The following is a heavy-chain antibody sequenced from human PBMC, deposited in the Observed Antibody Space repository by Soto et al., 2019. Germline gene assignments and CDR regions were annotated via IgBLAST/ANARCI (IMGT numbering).Heavy chain of an antibody. V-gene: IGHV3-33*01. J-gene: IGHJ6*02. CDR1: RLTFSIYD. CDR2: IWSDGSRG. CDR3: AGEPKGGAYDMDV. Sequence: QVQLVESGGGVVQPGTSLRLSCAASRLTFSIYDMHWVRQAPGKGLEWVALIWSDGSRGFYADSVKGRFTISRDNSKYTVYLQMNSLRPDDTAVYCCAGEPKGGAYDMDVWGQGTTVTVSS. D-gene: IGHD3-16*01.